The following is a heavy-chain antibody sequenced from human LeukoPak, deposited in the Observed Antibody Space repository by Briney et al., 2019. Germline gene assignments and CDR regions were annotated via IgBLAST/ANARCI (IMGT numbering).Heavy chain of an antibody. CDR3: AREFGTTLDY. D-gene: IGHD3-16*01. CDR1: GGSISSYY. J-gene: IGHJ4*02. Sequence: SETLSLTCTVSGGSISSYYWSWIRQPPGKGLEWIGSIYHSGSTYYNPSLKSRVTISVDTSKNQFSLKLSSVTAADTAVYYCAREFGTTLDYWGQGTLVTVSS. CDR2: IYHSGST. V-gene: IGHV4-59*12.